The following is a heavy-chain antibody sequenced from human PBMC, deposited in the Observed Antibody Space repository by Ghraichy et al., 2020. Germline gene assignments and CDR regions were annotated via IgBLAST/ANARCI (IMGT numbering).Heavy chain of an antibody. D-gene: IGHD5-24*01. CDR1: GYSFTSYW. J-gene: IGHJ6*02. V-gene: IGHV5-51*01. CDR3: ARHGNPTPKMATIPYYYYGMDV. CDR2: IYPGDSDT. Sequence: GESLNISCKGSGYSFTSYWIGWVRQMPGKGLEWMGIIYPGDSDTRYSPSFQGQVTISADKSISTAYLQWSSLKASDTAMYYCARHGNPTPKMATIPYYYYGMDVWGQGTTVTVSS.